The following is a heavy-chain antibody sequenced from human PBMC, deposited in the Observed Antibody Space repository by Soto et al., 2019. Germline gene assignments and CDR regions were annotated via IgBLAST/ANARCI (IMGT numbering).Heavy chain of an antibody. Sequence: QVQLQQWGTGLLKPSETLSLTCAVYGGSFSTYYWAWIRQPPGKGLEWIGETHHSGITTYSPSLMSPVSRSIDTSMNQFSLKLRAVTAADTGVYYCANRLGSFWGQGTLVTVSS. CDR2: THHSGIT. CDR3: ANRLGSF. J-gene: IGHJ4*02. V-gene: IGHV4-34*01. D-gene: IGHD3-16*01. CDR1: GGSFSTYY.